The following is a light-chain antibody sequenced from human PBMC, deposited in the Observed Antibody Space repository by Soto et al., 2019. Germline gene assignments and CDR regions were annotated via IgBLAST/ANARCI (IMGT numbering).Light chain of an antibody. V-gene: IGLV1-47*01. CDR1: TSNIGYNF. CDR3: AAWDGSLSAWV. J-gene: IGLJ3*02. Sequence: QSVLTRPPSTTGTPGQRVTISCSGRTSNIGYNFVYWYQHLPGTAPKLLIYRNDERPSGVPDRFSGSKSGTSASLAISGLRSEDEADYYCAAWDGSLSAWVFGGGTKVTVL. CDR2: RND.